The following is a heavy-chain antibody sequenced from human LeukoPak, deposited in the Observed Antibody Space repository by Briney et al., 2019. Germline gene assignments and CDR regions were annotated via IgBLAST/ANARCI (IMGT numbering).Heavy chain of an antibody. D-gene: IGHD3-3*01. CDR2: ISSDGSST. CDR1: GFTFSSYW. V-gene: IGHV3-74*01. Sequence: GGSLRLSCAASGFTFSSYWMHWVRQAPGKGLVWVSRISSDGSSTSYADSVKGRFTISRDNAKNTLYLQMNSLRAEDTAVYYCARDYDFWRRSFEPNWFDPWGQGTLVTVSS. J-gene: IGHJ5*02. CDR3: ARDYDFWRRSFEPNWFDP.